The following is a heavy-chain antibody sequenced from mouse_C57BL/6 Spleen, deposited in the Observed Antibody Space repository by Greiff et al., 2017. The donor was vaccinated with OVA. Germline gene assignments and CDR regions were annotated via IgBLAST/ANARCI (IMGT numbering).Heavy chain of an antibody. Sequence: VQLVESGPGLVQPSQSLSITCTVSGFSLTSYGVHWVRQSPGKGLEWLGVIWSGGSTDYNAAFISRLSISKDNSKSQVFFKMNSLQADDTAIYYCARNLAGTSYWYFDVWGTGTTVTVSS. CDR1: GFSLTSYG. V-gene: IGHV2-2*01. J-gene: IGHJ1*03. D-gene: IGHD4-1*01. CDR2: IWSGGST. CDR3: ARNLAGTSYWYFDV.